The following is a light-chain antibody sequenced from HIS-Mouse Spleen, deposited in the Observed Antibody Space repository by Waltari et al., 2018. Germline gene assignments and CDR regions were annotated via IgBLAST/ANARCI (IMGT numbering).Light chain of an antibody. J-gene: IGLJ2*01. V-gene: IGLV3-10*01. CDR1: ALPKKY. CDR2: EDS. CDR3: YSTDSSGNHRV. Sequence: SYELTQPPSVSVSPGQTARITCSGDALPKKYAYWYQQKSGQAPWLVIYEDSKRPSGIPERVSGSSSGTMATLTISGAQVEDEADYYCYSTDSSGNHRVFGGGTKLTVL.